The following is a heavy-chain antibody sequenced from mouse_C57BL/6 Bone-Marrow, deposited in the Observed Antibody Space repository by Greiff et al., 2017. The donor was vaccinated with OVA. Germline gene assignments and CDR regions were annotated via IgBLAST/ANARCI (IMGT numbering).Heavy chain of an antibody. V-gene: IGHV1-7*01. J-gene: IGHJ4*01. Sequence: VQLQQSGAELAKPGASVKLSCKASGYTFTSYWMHWVKQRPGQGLAWIGYINPSSGYTKYNQKFKDQATLTADKTTSTDYMQLSSMTYEDSAVYYCARDYYAMDYWGQGTSVTVSS. CDR2: INPSSGYT. CDR1: GYTFTSYW. CDR3: ARDYYAMDY.